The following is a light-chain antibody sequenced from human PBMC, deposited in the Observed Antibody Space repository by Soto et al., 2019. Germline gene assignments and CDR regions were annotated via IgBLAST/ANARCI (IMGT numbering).Light chain of an antibody. V-gene: IGKV4-1*01. Sequence: DIVMTQSPDSLAVPLGERATINCKSSQSVLYSSNNKNYLAWYKQKPGQPPKLLISWASTRESGVPDRFSGSGSGTNFTLTISSLQAEDVAVYYCQQYYSTLITFGQETRLDIK. J-gene: IGKJ5*01. CDR1: QSVLYSSNNKNY. CDR3: QQYYSTLIT. CDR2: WAS.